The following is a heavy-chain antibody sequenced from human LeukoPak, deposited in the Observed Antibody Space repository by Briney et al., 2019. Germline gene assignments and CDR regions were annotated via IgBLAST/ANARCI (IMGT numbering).Heavy chain of an antibody. J-gene: IGHJ4*02. CDR1: GFTFSNYG. Sequence: PGGSLRLSCAASGFTFSNYGMNWVRQAPGKGLEWVSSISSGSSHIYYADSVKGRFTISRDNAKNSLFLQMNSLGAEDTAVYYCVRSKAGGNSYGYDAIFDYWGQGTLVTVSS. CDR3: VRSKAGGNSYGYDAIFDY. CDR2: ISSGSSHI. D-gene: IGHD5-18*01. V-gene: IGHV3-21*01.